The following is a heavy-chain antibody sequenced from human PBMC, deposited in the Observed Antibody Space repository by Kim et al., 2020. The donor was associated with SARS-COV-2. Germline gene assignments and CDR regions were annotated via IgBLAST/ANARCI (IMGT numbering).Heavy chain of an antibody. CDR1: GFTFSSYA. V-gene: IGHV3-30-3*01. D-gene: IGHD1-26*01. CDR3: ARDGSYYEWWYFDL. Sequence: GWSLRLSCAASGFTFSSYAMHWVRQAPGKGLEWVAVISYDGSNKYYADSVKGRFTISRDNSKNTLYLQMNSLRAEDTAVYYCARDGSYYEWWYFDLWGRGTLVTVSS. CDR2: ISYDGSNK. J-gene: IGHJ2*01.